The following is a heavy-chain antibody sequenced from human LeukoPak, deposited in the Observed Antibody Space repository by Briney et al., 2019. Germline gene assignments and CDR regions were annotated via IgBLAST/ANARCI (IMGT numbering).Heavy chain of an antibody. CDR2: IIPIFGTA. CDR3: ASGYYYGSGSYVY. J-gene: IGHJ4*02. D-gene: IGHD3-10*01. Sequence: SVKVSCKASGGTFSSYAISWVRQAPGQGLEWMGRIIPIFGTANYAQKFQGRVTITTDESTSTAYMELSSLRSEDTAVYYCASGYYYGSGSYVYWGQGTPVTVSS. V-gene: IGHV1-69*05. CDR1: GGTFSSYA.